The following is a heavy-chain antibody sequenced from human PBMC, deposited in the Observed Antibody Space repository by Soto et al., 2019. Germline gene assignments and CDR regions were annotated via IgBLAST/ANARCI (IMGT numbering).Heavy chain of an antibody. D-gene: IGHD2-15*01. J-gene: IGHJ4*02. Sequence: QVQLVQSGAEVKKPGASVKVSCKASGYTFTSYAMHWVRQAPGQRLEWMGWINAGNGNTKYSQKFQGRDTITRDTSASTAYMELSSLRSEDTAVYYCAAHRYCSGGSCYSRFDYWGQGTLVTVSS. CDR2: INAGNGNT. CDR1: GYTFTSYA. CDR3: AAHRYCSGGSCYSRFDY. V-gene: IGHV1-3*01.